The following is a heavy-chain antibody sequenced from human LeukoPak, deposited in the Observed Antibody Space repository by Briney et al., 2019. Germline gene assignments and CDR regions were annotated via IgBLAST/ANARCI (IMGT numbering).Heavy chain of an antibody. CDR1: GFTFSDYY. V-gene: IGHV3-11*01. CDR3: ARDSGFSRDSSGMNWFDP. J-gene: IGHJ5*02. CDR2: ISSSGSTI. D-gene: IGHD3-22*01. Sequence: GGSLRLSCAASGFTFSDYYMSWIRQAPGKGLEWVSYISSSGSTIYYADSVKGRFTISRDNAKNSLYLQMNSLRAEDTAVYYCARDSGFSRDSSGMNWFDPWGQGTLVTVSS.